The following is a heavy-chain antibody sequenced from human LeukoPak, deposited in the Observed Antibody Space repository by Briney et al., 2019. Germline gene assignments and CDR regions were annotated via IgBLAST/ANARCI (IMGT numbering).Heavy chain of an antibody. CDR2: ISYDGSNK. Sequence: GGSLRLSCAASGFTFSSYSMNWVRQAPGKGLEWVAVISYDGSNKYYADSVKGRFTISRDNSKNTLYLQMNSLRAEDTAVYYCAKDGPNFGIAAAGIYWGQGTLVTVSS. CDR3: AKDGPNFGIAAAGIY. D-gene: IGHD6-13*01. CDR1: GFTFSSYS. J-gene: IGHJ4*02. V-gene: IGHV3-30*18.